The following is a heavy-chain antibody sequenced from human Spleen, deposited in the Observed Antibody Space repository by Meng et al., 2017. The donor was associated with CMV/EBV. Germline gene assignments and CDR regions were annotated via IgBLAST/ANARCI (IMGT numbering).Heavy chain of an antibody. V-gene: IGHV4-4*02. CDR2: IDHSGNS. D-gene: IGHD3-16*01. CDR1: GASITTTKW. CDR3: ARVREHTSLGNYWFDP. J-gene: IGHJ5*02. Sequence: SGASITTTKWWTWVRQPPGKGLEWVGEIDHSGNSNSTPSLKSRLTLSLDTSKNHLSLRMTSVTAEDTAIYYCARVREHTSLGNYWFDPWGQGTLVTVSS.